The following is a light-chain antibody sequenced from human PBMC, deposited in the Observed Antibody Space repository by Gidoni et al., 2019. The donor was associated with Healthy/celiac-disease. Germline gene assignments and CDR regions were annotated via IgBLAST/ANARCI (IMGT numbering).Light chain of an antibody. Sequence: IVMTQSPLSLPVTPGEPASISCRSSQSLLHSDGYNYLDWYLQKPGQAPQLLIYWGSNRASGVPDRFSGSGSGTDFTLKISRVEAEDFGVYYCMQALQTPYTFGQXTKLEIK. CDR3: MQALQTPYT. CDR1: QSLLHSDGYNY. CDR2: WGS. V-gene: IGKV2-28*01. J-gene: IGKJ2*01.